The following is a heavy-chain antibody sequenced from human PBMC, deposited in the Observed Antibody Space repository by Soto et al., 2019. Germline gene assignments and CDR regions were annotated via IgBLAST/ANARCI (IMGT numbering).Heavy chain of an antibody. CDR2: IYSGGST. CDR1: GFTVSSNY. V-gene: IGHV3-66*01. Sequence: PGGSLRLSCAASGFTVSSNYMSWVRQAPGKGLEWVSVIYSGGSTYYADSVKGRFTISRDNSKNTLYLQMNSLRAEDTAVYYCAMLIVATRKDAFDIWGQGTMGTVSS. J-gene: IGHJ3*02. CDR3: AMLIVATRKDAFDI. D-gene: IGHD5-12*01.